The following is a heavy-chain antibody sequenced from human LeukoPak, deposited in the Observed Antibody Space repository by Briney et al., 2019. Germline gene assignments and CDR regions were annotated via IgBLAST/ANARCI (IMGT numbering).Heavy chain of an antibody. Sequence: SETLSLTCTVSGGSISSYDWSWIRQPAGKGLEWIGRIYSSGSSNYNPSLKSRVTMSVDTSKNQFPLKLGSVTAADTAVYYCARESSGYYGLFDPWGQGTLVTVSS. V-gene: IGHV4-4*07. CDR3: ARESSGYYGLFDP. CDR2: IYSSGSS. J-gene: IGHJ5*02. CDR1: GGSISSYD. D-gene: IGHD3-22*01.